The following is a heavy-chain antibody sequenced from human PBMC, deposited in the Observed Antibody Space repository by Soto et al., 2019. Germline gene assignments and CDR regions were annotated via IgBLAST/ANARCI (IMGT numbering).Heavy chain of an antibody. J-gene: IGHJ4*02. CDR3: TRTRTTGWFSPVDS. CDR2: IHYRGTT. D-gene: IGHD6-19*01. Sequence: PSETLSLTCTVSSGTLSSFYWSWVRQPPGKGLEWIGYIHYRGTTNYNPSLKSRVIMSVDTSKNQFSLTLNSVTAADTAVYYCTRTRTTGWFSPVDSWGQGIPVTVSS. CDR1: SGTLSSFY. V-gene: IGHV4-59*01.